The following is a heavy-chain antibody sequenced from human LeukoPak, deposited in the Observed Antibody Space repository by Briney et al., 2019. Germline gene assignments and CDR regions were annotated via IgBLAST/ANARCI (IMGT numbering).Heavy chain of an antibody. V-gene: IGHV1-18*01. D-gene: IGHD3-9*01. CDR1: GYTFTSYG. CDR2: ISAYNGNT. CDR3: ARYYDILTGSHWFDP. Sequence: APVKVSCKASGYTFTSYGISWVRQAPGQGLEWMGWISAYNGNTNYAQKLQGRVTTTTDTSTSTAYMELRSLRSDDTAVYYCARYYDILTGSHWFDPWGQGTLVTVSS. J-gene: IGHJ5*02.